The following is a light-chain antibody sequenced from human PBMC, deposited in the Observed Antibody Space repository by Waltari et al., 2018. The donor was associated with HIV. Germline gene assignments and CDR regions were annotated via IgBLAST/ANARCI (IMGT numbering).Light chain of an antibody. Sequence: QSALTQPASVSGSPGQSITISCTGTSSDVGGYNSVSWYRQTPGETPKLIIYDVNKRPTWISSRFSGSKSGNTASLTISGLQAEDEADFYCSSYTTSSVLVFGGGTKLTVL. V-gene: IGLV2-14*03. CDR2: DVN. J-gene: IGLJ2*01. CDR3: SSYTTSSVLV. CDR1: SSDVGGYNS.